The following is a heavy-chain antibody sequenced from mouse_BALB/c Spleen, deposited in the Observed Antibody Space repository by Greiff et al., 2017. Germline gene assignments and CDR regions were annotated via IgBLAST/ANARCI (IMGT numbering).Heavy chain of an antibody. D-gene: IGHD1-2*01. CDR3: ARSRTTATDMDY. Sequence: VQLQQSGAELVKPGASVKLSCTASGFNIKDSYMHWVKQRPEQGLEWIGRIDPANGNTKYDPKFQGKATITADTSSNTAYLQLSSLTSEDTAVYYCARSRTTATDMDYWGQGTSVTVSS. CDR2: IDPANGNT. J-gene: IGHJ4*01. V-gene: IGHV14-3*02. CDR1: GFNIKDSY.